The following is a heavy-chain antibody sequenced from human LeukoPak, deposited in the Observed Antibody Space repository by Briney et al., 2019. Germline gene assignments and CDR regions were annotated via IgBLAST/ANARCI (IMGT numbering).Heavy chain of an antibody. V-gene: IGHV3-15*01. Sequence: GGSLRLSCAASGFTFSSYHMNWVRQAPGKGREWVGRIKSKIDGETTDYTEPVKGRFTISRDVSKNTLYLQMNSLKSEDTAVYYCTTYKVTTAFDLWGRGTLLTVSS. D-gene: IGHD4-17*01. CDR1: GFTFSSYH. J-gene: IGHJ2*01. CDR2: IKSKIDGETT. CDR3: TTYKVTTAFDL.